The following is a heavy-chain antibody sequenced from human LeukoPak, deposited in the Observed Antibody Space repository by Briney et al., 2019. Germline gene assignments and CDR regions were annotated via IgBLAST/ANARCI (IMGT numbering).Heavy chain of an antibody. Sequence: SVKVSCKASGGTFSSYAISWVRQAPGQGLEWMGGIIPIFGTANYAQEFQGRVTITADKSTSTAYMELSSLRSEDTAVYYCARVEGYCSGGSCYLDYWGQGTLVTVSS. CDR2: IIPIFGTA. CDR3: ARVEGYCSGGSCYLDY. V-gene: IGHV1-69*06. J-gene: IGHJ4*02. D-gene: IGHD2-15*01. CDR1: GGTFSSYA.